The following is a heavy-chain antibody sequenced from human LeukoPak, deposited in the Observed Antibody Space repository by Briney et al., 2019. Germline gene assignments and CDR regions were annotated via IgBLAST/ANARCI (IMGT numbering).Heavy chain of an antibody. J-gene: IGHJ4*02. V-gene: IGHV3-23*01. CDR2: ISGSGGST. D-gene: IGHD3-3*01. CDR1: GFTFSSYA. CDR3: AKEAVLRFLEWTQPAAPFDY. Sequence: QPGGSLRLSCAASGFTFSSYAMSWVRQAPGKGLERVSAISGSGGSTYYADSVKGRFTISRDNSKNTLYLQMNSLRAEDTAVYYCAKEAVLRFLEWTQPAAPFDYWGQGTLVTVSS.